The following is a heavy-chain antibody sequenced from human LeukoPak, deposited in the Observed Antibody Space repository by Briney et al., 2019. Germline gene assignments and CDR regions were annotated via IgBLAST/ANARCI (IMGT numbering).Heavy chain of an antibody. D-gene: IGHD3-9*01. V-gene: IGHV4-39*01. Sequence: SETLSLTCTVSGGSTRSSYYWGWIRQPPGKGLEWIGTIYYSGSTYYNPSLKSRVTISEDTSKNQFSLKLSSVTAADTAVYYCASIRYFDWFPGYWGQGTLVTVSS. CDR1: GGSTRSSYY. CDR2: IYYSGST. CDR3: ASIRYFDWFPGY. J-gene: IGHJ4*02.